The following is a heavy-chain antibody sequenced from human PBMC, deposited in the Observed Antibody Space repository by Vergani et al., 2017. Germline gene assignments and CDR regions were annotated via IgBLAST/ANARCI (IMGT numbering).Heavy chain of an antibody. J-gene: IGHJ4*02. Sequence: QVQLQESGPGLVKPSETLSLTCAVSGYSISSGYYWGRIRQPPGKGLEWIGSIYHSGSTYYNPSLKSRVTISVDTSKNQFSLKLSSVTAADTAVYYCARLGEESSGWLYYFDYWGQGTLVTVSS. V-gene: IGHV4-38-2*01. D-gene: IGHD6-19*01. CDR3: ARLGEESSGWLYYFDY. CDR1: GYSISSGYY. CDR2: IYHSGST.